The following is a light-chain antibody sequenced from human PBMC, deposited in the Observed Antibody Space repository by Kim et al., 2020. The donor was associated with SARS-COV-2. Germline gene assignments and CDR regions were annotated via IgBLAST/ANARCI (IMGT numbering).Light chain of an antibody. CDR3: QAWDSSTADYV. Sequence: SPGQTANITCSGDKLGDKFACWYQQKPGQSPVLLIHQDTKRPSGIPERFSGSNSGNTATLTISGTQAMDEADYYCQAWDSSTADYVFGTGTKVTVL. CDR2: QDT. J-gene: IGLJ1*01. V-gene: IGLV3-1*01. CDR1: KLGDKF.